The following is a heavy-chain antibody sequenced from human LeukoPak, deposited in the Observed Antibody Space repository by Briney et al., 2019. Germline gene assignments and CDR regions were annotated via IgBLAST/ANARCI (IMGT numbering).Heavy chain of an antibody. Sequence: PSQTLSLTCTVPGGSISSGSYYWSWIRQPAGKGLEWIGYIYYSGSTNYNPSLKSRVTISVDTSKNQFSLKLSSVTAADTAVYYCASTGSGAYYDFWEGAFDIWGQGTMVTVSS. CDR2: IYYSGST. V-gene: IGHV4-61*10. J-gene: IGHJ3*02. CDR3: ASTGSGAYYDFWEGAFDI. CDR1: GGSISSGSYY. D-gene: IGHD3-3*01.